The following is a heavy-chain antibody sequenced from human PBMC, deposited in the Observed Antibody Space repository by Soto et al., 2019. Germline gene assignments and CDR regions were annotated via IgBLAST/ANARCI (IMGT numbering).Heavy chain of an antibody. D-gene: IGHD2-8*01. CDR2: INPKSGGT. CDR1: GYSFTDYH. J-gene: IGHJ6*02. Sequence: ASVKVSCKASGYSFTDYHIHWVRQAPAQGLAWLGRINPKSGGTSTAQKFQGWVTMTTDTSISTASMELTRLTSDDTAIYYCARGDSTDCSNGVCSFFYNHDMDVWGQGTTVTVSS. CDR3: ARGDSTDCSNGVCSFFYNHDMDV. V-gene: IGHV1-2*04.